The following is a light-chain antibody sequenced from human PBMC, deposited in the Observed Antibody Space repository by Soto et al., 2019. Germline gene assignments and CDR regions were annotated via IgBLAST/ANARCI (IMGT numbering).Light chain of an antibody. CDR2: GAS. CDR1: QSVSSSY. CDR3: QQYGSSSWT. V-gene: IGKV3-20*01. Sequence: DIVLTQSPGTLSLSPGERGTLSCRASQSVSSSYLSWYQQKPGQAHRLLIYGASSRATGIPDRLSGSGSGTDFTITNSRLEPEDFPVYYCQQYGSSSWTFGKGTNVEVK. J-gene: IGKJ1*01.